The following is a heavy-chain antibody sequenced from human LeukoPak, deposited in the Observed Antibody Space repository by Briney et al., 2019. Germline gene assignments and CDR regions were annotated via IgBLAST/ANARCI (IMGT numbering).Heavy chain of an antibody. CDR1: GFIFSNYW. CDR3: AKEDLDQLAFDY. V-gene: IGHV3-74*01. CDR2: IRGDGSST. J-gene: IGHJ4*02. Sequence: PGGSLRLSCATSGFIFSNYWMHWVRQVPGKGLVWVSRIRGDGSSTRNADSVEGRFTISRDNAKNTLYLQMNSLRAEDMALYYCAKEDLDQLAFDYWGQGTLVTVSS. D-gene: IGHD2-2*01.